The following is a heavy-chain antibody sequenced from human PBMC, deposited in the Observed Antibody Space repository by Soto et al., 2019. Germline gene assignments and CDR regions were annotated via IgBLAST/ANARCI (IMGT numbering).Heavy chain of an antibody. V-gene: IGHV5-51*01. CDR3: GRQRITRVRGVSRYGLDV. D-gene: IGHD3-10*01. CDR1: GYSFTSYY. CDR2: IHPGDSET. Sequence: GESLKLSCKGSGYSFTSYYIAWVRQMPGKGLEWMGIIHPGDSETRYSPSFQGHAIISADKSISSAYLQWSSLEAADTAMYYCGRQRITRVRGVSRYGLDVWGHGTPVTVSS. J-gene: IGHJ6*02.